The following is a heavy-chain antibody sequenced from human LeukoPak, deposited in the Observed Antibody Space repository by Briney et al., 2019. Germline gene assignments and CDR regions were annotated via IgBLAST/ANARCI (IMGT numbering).Heavy chain of an antibody. Sequence: GSLRLSCAASGFTFSSYSMNWVRQPPGKGLEWIGEIDHSGSTNYNPSLKSRVTISVDTSKNQFSLKLSSVTAADTAVYYCATTGPTFYDSSGYTYAFDIWGQGTMVSVSS. CDR3: ATTGPTFYDSSGYTYAFDI. V-gene: IGHV4-34*08. CDR1: GFTFSSYS. J-gene: IGHJ3*02. D-gene: IGHD3-22*01. CDR2: IDHSGST.